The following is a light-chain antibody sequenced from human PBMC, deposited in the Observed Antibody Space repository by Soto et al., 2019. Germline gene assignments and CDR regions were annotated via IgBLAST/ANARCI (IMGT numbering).Light chain of an antibody. CDR3: SSYTTSHTLV. CDR1: SSDVDVSTF. Sequence: QSVLTQPASVSESPGQSITISCTGSSSDVDVSTFVSWYRQHPGKAPELIIYEVSNRPSGVSNRFSGSKSGNTASLTISGLQADDEADYYCSSYTTSHTLVFGGGTKLTVL. CDR2: EVS. V-gene: IGLV2-14*01. J-gene: IGLJ2*01.